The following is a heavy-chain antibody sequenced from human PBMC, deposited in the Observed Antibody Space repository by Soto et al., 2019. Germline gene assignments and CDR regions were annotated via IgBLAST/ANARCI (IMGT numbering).Heavy chain of an antibody. Sequence: EVQLVESGGGLVQPGGSLRLSCAASGFTFSSYSMNWVRQAPGKGLEWVSYISSSSSTIYYADSVKGRFTISRDNAKNSLYLQMNSLRAEDTAVYYCAEEFAAYCGGDCYYYYMDVWGKGTTVTVSS. V-gene: IGHV3-48*01. CDR3: AEEFAAYCGGDCYYYYMDV. CDR2: ISSSSSTI. D-gene: IGHD2-21*01. J-gene: IGHJ6*03. CDR1: GFTFSSYS.